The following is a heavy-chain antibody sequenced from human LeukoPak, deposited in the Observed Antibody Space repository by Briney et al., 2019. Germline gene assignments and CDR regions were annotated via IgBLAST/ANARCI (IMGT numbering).Heavy chain of an antibody. CDR2: ISSDGSDR. D-gene: IGHD3-16*02. CDR1: GFTFSTYG. CDR3: AKDSLGMHYFDY. V-gene: IGHV3-30*18. J-gene: IGHJ4*02. Sequence: SGRSLRLSCAASGFTFSTYGMHWVRQAAGKGLEWVAVISSDGSDRYYADSVKGRFIISRDNSKNTLYLQMNGLRAEDTAVYYCAKDSLGMHYFDYWGQGTLVTVSS.